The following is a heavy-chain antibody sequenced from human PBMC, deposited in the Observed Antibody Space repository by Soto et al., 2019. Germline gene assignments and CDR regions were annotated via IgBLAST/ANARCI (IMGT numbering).Heavy chain of an antibody. V-gene: IGHV3-23*01. CDR3: AKEMGDYYDSSGSWFDP. CDR2: ISGSGDNT. CDR1: GFTFSSYV. Sequence: EVQLLESGGGLVQPGGSLRLSCAASGFTFSSYVMSWVRQAPGKGLEWVSGISGSGDNTYYADSVKGRFTISRDNSKNTQFLQMNSLRAEDTALYFCAKEMGDYYDSSGSWFDPWGQGTLVRVSS. D-gene: IGHD3-22*01. J-gene: IGHJ5*02.